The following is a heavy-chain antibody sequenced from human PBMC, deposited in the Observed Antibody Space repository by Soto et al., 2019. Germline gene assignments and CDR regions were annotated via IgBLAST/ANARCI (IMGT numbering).Heavy chain of an antibody. CDR2: IYYSGST. CDR3: TTEDHDSSGRH. CDR1: GGSVSSGSYY. J-gene: IGHJ4*02. Sequence: SETLSLTCTVSGGSVSSGSYYWSWIRQPPGKGLEWIGYIYYSGSTNYNPSLKSRVTISVDTSKNQFSLKLSSVTAADTAVYYCTTEDHDSSGRHWGQGTLVTVSS. D-gene: IGHD3-22*01. V-gene: IGHV4-61*01.